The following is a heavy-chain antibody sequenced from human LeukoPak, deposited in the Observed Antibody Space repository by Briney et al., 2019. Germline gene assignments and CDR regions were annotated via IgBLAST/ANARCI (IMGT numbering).Heavy chain of an antibody. V-gene: IGHV4-59*01. J-gene: IGHJ6*02. CDR2: IYYSGST. CDR1: GGSISSYY. Sequence: SETLSLTCTVSGGSISSYYWSWIRQPPGKVLEWIGYIYYSGSTNYNPSLKSRVTISVDTSKNQFSLKLSSVTAADTAVYYCAGFYCGGDCYSGLRGRYSYYGMDVWGQGTTVTVSS. D-gene: IGHD2-21*02. CDR3: AGFYCGGDCYSGLRGRYSYYGMDV.